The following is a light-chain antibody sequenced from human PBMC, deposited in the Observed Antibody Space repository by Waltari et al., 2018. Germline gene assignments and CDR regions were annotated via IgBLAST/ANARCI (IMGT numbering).Light chain of an antibody. V-gene: IGLV2-11*01. CDR2: DVS. CDR1: SSDIGAYNY. J-gene: IGLJ2*01. Sequence: QSALTQPRQVSGSPGQSVTISCTGSSSDIGAYNYLSWYQQHPGKAPKLMIYDVSERPSVVPERFSGSKSGNTASLTISGLQAEDAADYHCSSYVGTLVFGGETKLTVL. CDR3: SSYVGTLV.